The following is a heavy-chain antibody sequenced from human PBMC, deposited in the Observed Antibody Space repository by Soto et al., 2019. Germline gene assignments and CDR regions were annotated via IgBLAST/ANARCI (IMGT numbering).Heavy chain of an antibody. CDR2: IYRSGAXX. CDR3: ARTRTAFYRYYFDS. Sequence: SLRLSCSTSGFTLKYCAISWVLQVPGNRLQWXSVIYRSGAXXXXTDSVEGRFTISKDFSKNTVSLQMTGLRVDDTAVYYCARTRTAFYRYYFDSWGQGALVTVSS. D-gene: IGHD2-21*02. CDR1: GFTLKYCA. J-gene: IGHJ4*02. V-gene: IGHV3-23*05.